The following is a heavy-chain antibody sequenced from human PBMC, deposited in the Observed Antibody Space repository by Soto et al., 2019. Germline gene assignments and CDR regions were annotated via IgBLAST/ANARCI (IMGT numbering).Heavy chain of an antibody. D-gene: IGHD3-3*01. CDR3: ASSTYFKSGPHTGVNWFDP. J-gene: IGHJ5*02. Sequence: QLQLQESGPGLVKPSETLSLTCTVSGGSISSSSYYWGWIRQPPGKGLEWIGSIYYSGSTYYNPSLKSRVTISVDPSKNQFSLKLSSVTAADTAVYYCASSTYFKSGPHTGVNWFDPWGQGTLVTVSS. V-gene: IGHV4-39*01. CDR2: IYYSGST. CDR1: GGSISSSSYY.